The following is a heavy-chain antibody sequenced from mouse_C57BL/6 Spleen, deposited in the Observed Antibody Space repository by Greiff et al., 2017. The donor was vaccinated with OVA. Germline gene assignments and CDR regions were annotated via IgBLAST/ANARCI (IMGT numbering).Heavy chain of an antibody. D-gene: IGHD2-2*01. CDR1: GYSFPGYY. CDR3: ARREGYEWAMDY. Sequence: QLQQSGPELVKPGASVKISCKASGYSFPGYYMNWVKQSPEKSLEWIGEINPSTGGTTYNQKFKAKATLTVDKSSSTAYMQLKSLTSEDSAVYYCARREGYEWAMDYWGQGTSVTVSS. J-gene: IGHJ4*01. V-gene: IGHV1-42*01. CDR2: INPSTGGT.